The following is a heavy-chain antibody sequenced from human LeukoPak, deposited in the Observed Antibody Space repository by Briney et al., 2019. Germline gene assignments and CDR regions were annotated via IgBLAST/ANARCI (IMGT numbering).Heavy chain of an antibody. CDR2: TNTDGSST. CDR3: YGANAEH. D-gene: IGHD4-23*01. CDR1: GFTFSSYW. J-gene: IGHJ1*01. V-gene: IGHV3-74*03. Sequence: PGGSLRLPCAASGFTFSSYWMHWVRQAPGKGLVWVSGTNTDGSSTMYADSVKGRFTIARDNAKNTLSLQMNSLRAEDTAVYYCYGANAEHWGQGTLVTVSS.